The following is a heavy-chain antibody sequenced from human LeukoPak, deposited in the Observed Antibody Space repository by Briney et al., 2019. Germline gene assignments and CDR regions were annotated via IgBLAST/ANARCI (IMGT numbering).Heavy chain of an antibody. CDR3: ARTRGRYDSSGQSDY. CDR2: ISAYNGNT. CDR1: GYIFTSYG. Sequence: ASVKVSCKASGYIFTSYGISWVRQAPGQGLEWMGWISAYNGNTNYAQKLQGRVTMTTDTSTSTAYMELRSLRSGDTAVYYCARTRGRYDSSGQSDYWGQGTLVTVSS. D-gene: IGHD3-22*01. J-gene: IGHJ4*02. V-gene: IGHV1-18*01.